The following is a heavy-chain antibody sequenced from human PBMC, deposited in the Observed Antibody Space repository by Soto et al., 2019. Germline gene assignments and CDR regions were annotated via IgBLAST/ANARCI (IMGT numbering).Heavy chain of an antibody. CDR1: GGSISSGGYY. CDR3: AREGGYDYVWGSYRSPFDY. V-gene: IGHV4-31*03. CDR2: IYYSGST. J-gene: IGHJ4*02. D-gene: IGHD3-16*02. Sequence: QVQLQESGPGLVKPSQTLSLTCTVSGGSISSGGYYWSWIRQHPGKGLEWIGYIYYSGSTYYNPSLMSRVTIAVDTSKNQFSLKLSSVTAADTAVYYCAREGGYDYVWGSYRSPFDYWGQGTLVTVSS.